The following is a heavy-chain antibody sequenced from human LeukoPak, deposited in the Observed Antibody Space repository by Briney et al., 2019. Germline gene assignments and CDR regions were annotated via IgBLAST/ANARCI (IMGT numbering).Heavy chain of an antibody. CDR3: ARGRVSSSTWYSTYYYYFYMDV. Sequence: PSGTLSLTCAVSGDSIISSHWWSWVRQPPGKGLEWIGEIYHSGSTNYNPSLKSRVTISRDTSKNHFSLELSSATAADTAVYFCARGRVSSSTWYSTYYYYFYMDVWGKGTTVTVSS. V-gene: IGHV4-4*02. CDR1: GDSIISSHW. D-gene: IGHD6-13*01. CDR2: IYHSGST. J-gene: IGHJ6*03.